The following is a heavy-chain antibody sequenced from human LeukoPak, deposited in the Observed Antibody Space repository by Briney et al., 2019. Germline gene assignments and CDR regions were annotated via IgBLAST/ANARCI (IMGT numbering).Heavy chain of an antibody. CDR1: GASISSYY. J-gene: IGHJ4*02. CDR3: ARSGGRDGYNFDY. D-gene: IGHD5-24*01. CDR2: ISYSGST. Sequence: SETLSLTCTVSGASISSYYWSWIRQPPGKGLEWIGYISYSGSTNYNPSLKSRVTISVDTSKNQFSLKLSSVTAADTAVFYCARSGGRDGYNFDYWGQGALVTVSS. V-gene: IGHV4-59*01.